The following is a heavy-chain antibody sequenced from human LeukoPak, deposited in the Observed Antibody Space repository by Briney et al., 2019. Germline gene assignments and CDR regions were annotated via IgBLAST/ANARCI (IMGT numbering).Heavy chain of an antibody. CDR3: ARGRGIQYNWNYEIGY. Sequence: SETLSLTCAVYGGSFSGYYWSWIRQPPGKGLEWIGEINHSGSTNYNPSLKSRVTISVDTSKNQFSLKLSSVTAADTAVYYCARGRGIQYNWNYEIGYWGQGTLVTASS. V-gene: IGHV4-34*01. J-gene: IGHJ4*02. CDR1: GGSFSGYY. CDR2: INHSGST. D-gene: IGHD1-7*01.